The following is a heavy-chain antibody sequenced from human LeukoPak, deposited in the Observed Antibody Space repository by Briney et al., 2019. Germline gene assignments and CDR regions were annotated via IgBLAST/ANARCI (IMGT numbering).Heavy chain of an antibody. J-gene: IGHJ4*02. D-gene: IGHD4-17*01. V-gene: IGHV4-59*08. CDR1: GGSISSYY. CDR3: ARAHYGDYVGYFDY. Sequence: KPSETLSLTCTVSGGSISSYYWSWIRQPPGKGLEWIGYIYYSGSTNYNPSLKSRVTISVDTSKNQFSLKLSSVTAADTAVYYCARAHYGDYVGYFDYWGQGTLVTVSS. CDR2: IYYSGST.